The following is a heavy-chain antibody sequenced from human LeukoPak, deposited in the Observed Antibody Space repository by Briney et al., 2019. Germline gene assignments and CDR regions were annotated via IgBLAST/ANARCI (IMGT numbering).Heavy chain of an antibody. CDR3: AKDPSLRVTADY. V-gene: IGHV3-23*01. D-gene: IGHD2-21*02. J-gene: IGHJ4*02. CDR2: ISGSGGST. Sequence: GGSLRLSCAASGFTFSSYVMSWVRQAPGKGLEWVSGISGSGGSTYYADSVKGRFTMSRDSSKNTLYLQMNSLRAEDTAVYYCAKDPSLRVTADYWGQGTLVTVSS. CDR1: GFTFSSYV.